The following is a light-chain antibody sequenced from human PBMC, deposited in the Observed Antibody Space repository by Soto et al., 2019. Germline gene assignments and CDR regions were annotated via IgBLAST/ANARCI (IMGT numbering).Light chain of an antibody. CDR1: QSLGTW. CDR3: QQYFSYPLT. CDR2: DVS. J-gene: IGKJ4*01. V-gene: IGKV1-5*01. Sequence: DIQMTQSPSTLSASVGDRVIITCRASQSLGTWLAWYQQKPGTAPVLLIYDVSRLESGVPSRFNGRGSGTEFTLTISSLQPDDFATYYCQQYFSYPLTFGGGTKVEIK.